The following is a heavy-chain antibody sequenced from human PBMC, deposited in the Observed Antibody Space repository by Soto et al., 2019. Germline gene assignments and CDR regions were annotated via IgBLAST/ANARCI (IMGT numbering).Heavy chain of an antibody. CDR1: GDSISTFY. J-gene: IGHJ4*02. Sequence: SETLSLTCTVSGDSISTFYWGWMRQSPGKELEWIGYVYYTGRTNYNPSLKSRVTISVDRSKNQFSLKLTSANAADTAVYYCARGHTVRNYAEDSSDYFCFFDYWGQGTQVTVSS. D-gene: IGHD3-22*01. V-gene: IGHV4-59*01. CDR2: VYYTGRT. CDR3: ARGHTVRNYAEDSSDYFCFFDY.